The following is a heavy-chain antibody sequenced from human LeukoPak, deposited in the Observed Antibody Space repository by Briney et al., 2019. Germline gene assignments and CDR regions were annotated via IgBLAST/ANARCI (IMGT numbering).Heavy chain of an antibody. CDR3: TKGDSGWHFDY. Sequence: PGGSLRLSCAASGFTFSDHGMHWVRQAPGKGLEWVTFIRYDGVNKFYADSVKGRFTVSRDNSKYTLYLQINSLRPEDTALYYCTKGDSGWHFDYWGQGTLVTVSS. J-gene: IGHJ4*02. D-gene: IGHD6-19*01. CDR1: GFTFSDHG. V-gene: IGHV3-30*02. CDR2: IRYDGVNK.